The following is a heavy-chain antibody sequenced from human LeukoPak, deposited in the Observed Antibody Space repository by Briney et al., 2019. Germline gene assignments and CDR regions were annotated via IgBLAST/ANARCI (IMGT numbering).Heavy chain of an antibody. CDR2: ISYDGSNK. CDR3: ARDLSEQWLVYYFDY. Sequence: PGGSLRLPCAASGFTFSSYPKHWVRPAPGKGLEWVADISYDGSNKYYADSVKGRFTISRDNSKNTLYLQMNSLRAEDTAVYYCARDLSEQWLVYYFDYWGQGTLVTVSS. J-gene: IGHJ4*02. D-gene: IGHD6-19*01. V-gene: IGHV3-30-3*01. CDR1: GFTFSSYP.